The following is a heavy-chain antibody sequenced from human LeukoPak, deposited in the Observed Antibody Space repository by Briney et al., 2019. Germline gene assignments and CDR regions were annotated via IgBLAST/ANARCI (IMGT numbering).Heavy chain of an antibody. CDR1: GFTFSSYW. CDR3: AKEGPSPLYDILTGTFDY. CDR2: INSDGSST. Sequence: QTGGSLRLSCAASGFTFSSYWMHWVRQAPGKGLVWVSRINSDGSSTSYADSVKGRFTISRDNAKNSLYLQMNSLRAEDTALYYCAKEGPSPLYDILTGTFDYWGQGTLVTVSS. D-gene: IGHD3-9*01. J-gene: IGHJ4*02. V-gene: IGHV3-74*01.